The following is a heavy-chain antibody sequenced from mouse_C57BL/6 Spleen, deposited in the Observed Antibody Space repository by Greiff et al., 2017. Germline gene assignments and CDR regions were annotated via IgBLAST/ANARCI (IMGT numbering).Heavy chain of an antibody. V-gene: IGHV1-53*01. CDR3: ARNGGCRMDY. J-gene: IGHJ4*01. CDR1: GYTFTSYW. D-gene: IGHD3-3*01. CDR2: IMPSNGGT. Sequence: QVQLQQPGTELVKPGASVTLSCKASGYTFTSYWMHWVKQRPGQGLEWIGNIMPSNGGTNYNEKFKSKATLTVDNSSSTAYMQLSSLTSEDSAVYYGARNGGCRMDYWGQGTSVTVSS.